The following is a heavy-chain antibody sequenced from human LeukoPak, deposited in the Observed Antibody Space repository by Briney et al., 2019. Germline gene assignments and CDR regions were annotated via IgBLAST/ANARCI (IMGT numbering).Heavy chain of an antibody. J-gene: IGHJ5*02. V-gene: IGHV4-39*01. D-gene: IGHD1-26*01. CDR1: GGSISSGSYF. CDR3: ARHIGGSYRRFDP. CDR2: IYYSGTT. Sequence: SETLSLTCTVSGGSISSGSYFWGWIRQPPGKGLEGIGSIYYSGTTSYHPSLKSRVTISVDTSENQFSLKLSSVTAADTAVYYCARHIGGSYRRFDPWGQGTLVTVSS.